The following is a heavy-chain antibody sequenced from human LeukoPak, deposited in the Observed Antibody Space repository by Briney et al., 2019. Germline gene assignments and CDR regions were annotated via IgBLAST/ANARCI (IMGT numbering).Heavy chain of an antibody. CDR3: ARSGSYSGPYVY. D-gene: IGHD1-26*01. Sequence: SETLSLTCNVSGASLSSYFWSWIRQPPGKGLEWIGYIYYPGYPNYNPSLKSRVTIAVETSKSQFSLKLSSVTAADTAVYYCARSGSYSGPYVYWGQGTVVTVSS. J-gene: IGHJ4*02. CDR2: IYYPGYP. V-gene: IGHV4-59*12. CDR1: GASLSSYF.